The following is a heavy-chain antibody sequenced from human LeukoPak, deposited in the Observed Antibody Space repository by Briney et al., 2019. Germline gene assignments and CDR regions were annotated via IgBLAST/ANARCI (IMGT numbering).Heavy chain of an antibody. CDR1: GFTFSSYG. CDR2: ISYDGSNK. J-gene: IGHJ5*02. Sequence: PGGSLRLSCAASGFTFSSYGMHWVRQAPGKGLEWVAVISYDGSNKYYADSVKGRFTISRDNSKNTLYLQMNSLRAEDTAVYYCAREEEDGSIDAWGQGTLVTVSS. V-gene: IGHV3-30*03. D-gene: IGHD1-26*01. CDR3: AREEEDGSIDA.